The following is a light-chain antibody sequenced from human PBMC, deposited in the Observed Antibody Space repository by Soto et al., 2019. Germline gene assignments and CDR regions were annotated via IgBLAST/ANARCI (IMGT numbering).Light chain of an antibody. J-gene: IGKJ1*01. Sequence: EIVLTQSPGTLSLSPGERATLSCRASQNVSSSYLAWYQQKPGQAPRLLIYGASTRATGIPAKFSGGGSGTEFTLTISSLQSEDFAIYYCQQYKNGWTFGQGTKVDIK. CDR1: QNVSSSY. CDR2: GAS. CDR3: QQYKNGWT. V-gene: IGKV3-15*01.